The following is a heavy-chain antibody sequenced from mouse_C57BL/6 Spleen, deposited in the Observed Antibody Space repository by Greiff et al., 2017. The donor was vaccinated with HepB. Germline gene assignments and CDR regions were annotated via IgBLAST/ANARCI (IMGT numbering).Heavy chain of an antibody. V-gene: IGHV14-3*01. CDR1: GFNIKNTY. CDR3: ARCYDGYSFYAMDY. J-gene: IGHJ4*01. CDR2: IDPANGNT. D-gene: IGHD2-3*01. Sequence: EVKLQESVAELVRPGASVKLSCTASGFNIKNTYMHWVKQRPEQGLEWIGRIDPANGNTKYAPKFQGTATITADTSSNTAYLQLSSLTSEDTAIYDCARCYDGYSFYAMDYWGQGTSVTVSS.